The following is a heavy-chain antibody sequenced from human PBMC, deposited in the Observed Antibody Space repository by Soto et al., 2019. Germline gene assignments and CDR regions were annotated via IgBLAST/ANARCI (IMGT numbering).Heavy chain of an antibody. Sequence: SETLSLTCTVPGGSISSYYWSWIRQPPGKGLEWIGYIYYSGSTNYNPSLKSRVTISVDTSKNQFSLKLSSVTAADTAVYYCARTQLPYADFDYWGQGTLVTVSS. CDR3: ARTQLPYADFDY. V-gene: IGHV4-59*01. D-gene: IGHD3-10*01. CDR2: IYYSGST. CDR1: GGSISSYY. J-gene: IGHJ4*02.